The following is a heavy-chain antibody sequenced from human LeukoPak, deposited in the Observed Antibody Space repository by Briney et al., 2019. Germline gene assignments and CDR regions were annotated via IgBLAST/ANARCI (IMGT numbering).Heavy chain of an antibody. CDR1: GGSISSSSYY. V-gene: IGHV4-39*02. D-gene: IGHD3-3*01. CDR3: AREGGFYRPLDY. J-gene: IGHJ4*02. Sequence: SETLSLTCSVSGGSISSSSYYWGWIRQPPGKGLEWIGSIYYSGSTFYNPSLKSRVTISVDTSKNQFSLKLSSVTAADTAVYYCAREGGFYRPLDYSGQGTLVTVSS. CDR2: IYYSGST.